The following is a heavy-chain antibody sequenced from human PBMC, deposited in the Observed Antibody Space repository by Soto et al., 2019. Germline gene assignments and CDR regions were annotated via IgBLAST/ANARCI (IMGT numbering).Heavy chain of an antibody. J-gene: IGHJ4*02. D-gene: IGHD6-19*01. Sequence: VSCKTSGFTFGSSAVQWVRQVRGQRLEWIGWIVVASGYSNVAQKFQDRVSLTRDLSTNTAFMELSSLTSEDSAMYYCAADVIGVAGDFDHWGQGTLVSVSS. CDR3: AADVIGVAGDFDH. CDR2: IVVASGYS. V-gene: IGHV1-58*01. CDR1: GFTFGSSA.